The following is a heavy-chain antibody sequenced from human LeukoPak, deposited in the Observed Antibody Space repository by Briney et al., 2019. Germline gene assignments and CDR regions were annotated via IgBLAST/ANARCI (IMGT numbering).Heavy chain of an antibody. D-gene: IGHD2-15*01. Sequence: PSETLSLTCAVSGGSFSDDYWSWIRQPPGKGLEWIGVINHSGSTNYNPSLQSRVPISVDTSKNQFSLKLSSVTAADTAVYYCARRYCSGGSCYPRGVRDYYYYYYMDVWGKGTTVTVSS. CDR3: ARRYCSGGSCYPRGVRDYYYYYYMDV. CDR1: GGSFSDDY. V-gene: IGHV4-34*01. J-gene: IGHJ6*03. CDR2: INHSGST.